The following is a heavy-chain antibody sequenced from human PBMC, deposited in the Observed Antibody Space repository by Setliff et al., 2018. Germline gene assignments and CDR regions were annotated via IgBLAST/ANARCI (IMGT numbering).Heavy chain of an antibody. CDR2: IYYSGST. Sequence: PSETLSLTCTVSGGSISSSSYYWGWIRQPPGKGLEWIGSIYYSGSTYYNPSLKSRITISVDTSKDQFSLKLSSVTAADTAVYYCARIVRWELVATSTFFYYYMDVGGKGTTVTVS. J-gene: IGHJ6*03. CDR1: GGSISSSSYY. V-gene: IGHV4-39*07. CDR3: ARIVRWELVATSTFFYYYMDV. D-gene: IGHD1-26*01.